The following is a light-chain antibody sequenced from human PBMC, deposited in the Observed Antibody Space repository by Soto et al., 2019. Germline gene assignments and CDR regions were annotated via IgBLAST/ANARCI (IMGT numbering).Light chain of an antibody. V-gene: IGKV3-20*01. CDR3: QQYGSSPWT. CDR1: QSVSSSY. J-gene: IGKJ1*01. CDR2: GAS. Sequence: EIVLTQSPGTLSLSPGERATLSCRARQSVSSSYLAWYQQKPGQAPRLLIYGASIRATGIPDRFSGSGSGTAFSLTISRLEPEDFAVYYCQQYGSSPWTFGQGTKVEIK.